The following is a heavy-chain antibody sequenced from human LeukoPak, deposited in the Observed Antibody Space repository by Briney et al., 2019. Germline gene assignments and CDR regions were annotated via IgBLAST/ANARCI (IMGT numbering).Heavy chain of an antibody. Sequence: PGGSLRLSCAASGFTFSSYGMHWVRQPPGKGLEWVAVISYYASNKYYADSVKGRSTISRDNSKNTLYLQMNSLRAEDTAVYYCAKDHYDILTGYSVLYYYYGMDVWGKGTTVTVSS. CDR1: GFTFSSYG. J-gene: IGHJ6*04. CDR2: ISYYASNK. D-gene: IGHD3-9*01. CDR3: AKDHYDILTGYSVLYYYYGMDV. V-gene: IGHV3-30*18.